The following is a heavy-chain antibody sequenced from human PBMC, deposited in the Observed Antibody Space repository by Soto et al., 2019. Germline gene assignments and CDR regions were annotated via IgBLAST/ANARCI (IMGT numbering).Heavy chain of an antibody. J-gene: IGHJ5*02. CDR2: IYPGDSDT. Sequence: PGGPLRISCKGSGYSFTSYWIGWVRQMPGKGLEWMGIIYPGDSDTRYSPSFQGQVTISADKSISTAYLQWSSLKASDTAMYYCARQGIAVAGPGGWFDPWGQGTLVTVSS. D-gene: IGHD6-19*01. V-gene: IGHV5-51*01. CDR3: ARQGIAVAGPGGWFDP. CDR1: GYSFTSYW.